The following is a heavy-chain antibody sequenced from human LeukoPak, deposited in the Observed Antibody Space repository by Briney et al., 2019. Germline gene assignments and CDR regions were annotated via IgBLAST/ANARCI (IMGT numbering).Heavy chain of an antibody. V-gene: IGHV4-4*02. CDR1: GGSTSSSNW. CDR3: ARSETYYDSSGYYYLGAIDI. D-gene: IGHD3-22*01. J-gene: IGHJ3*02. CDR2: IYHSGST. Sequence: SETLSLTCTVSGGSTSSSNWWSWVRQPPGKGLEWIGEIYHSGSTNYNPSLKSRVTISVDKSKNQFSLKLSSVTAADTAVYYCARSETYYDSSGYYYLGAIDIWGQGTMVTVSS.